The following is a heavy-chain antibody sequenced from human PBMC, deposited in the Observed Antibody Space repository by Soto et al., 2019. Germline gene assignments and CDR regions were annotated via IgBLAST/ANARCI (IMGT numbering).Heavy chain of an antibody. V-gene: IGHV4-39*01. D-gene: IGHD6-13*01. Sequence: QLQLQESGLGLVKPSETLSLTCTVSGGSISSSSYYWGWIRQPPGKGLEWIGSIYYSGSTYYNPSLKSRVTISVDTSKNQFSLKLSSVTAADTAVYYCARHQSHSSSYVDPWGQGTLVTVSS. CDR2: IYYSGST. CDR1: GGSISSSSYY. CDR3: ARHQSHSSSYVDP. J-gene: IGHJ5*02.